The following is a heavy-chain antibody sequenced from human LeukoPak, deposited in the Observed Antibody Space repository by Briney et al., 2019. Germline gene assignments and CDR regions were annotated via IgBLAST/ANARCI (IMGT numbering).Heavy chain of an antibody. Sequence: GGSLRLPCVASEFTFSEYAMNWVRQAPGKGLDWVSATSSSADSTYYAESVKGRFTISRDNAKNTLYLQMNNLRAEDTAVYYCAKEIGGAVAGAGLLPGGSLALWGQGTLVTVSS. CDR2: TSSSADST. CDR3: AKEIGGAVAGAGLLPGGSLAL. CDR1: EFTFSEYA. J-gene: IGHJ4*02. V-gene: IGHV3-23*01. D-gene: IGHD6-19*01.